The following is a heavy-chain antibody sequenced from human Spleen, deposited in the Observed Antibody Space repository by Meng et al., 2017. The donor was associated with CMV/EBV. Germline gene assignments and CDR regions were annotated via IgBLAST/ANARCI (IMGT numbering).Heavy chain of an antibody. CDR2: ISWNSGNI. CDR3: ARDRPNAGRPHYYYDGMDV. V-gene: IGHV3-9*01. J-gene: IGHJ6*02. Sequence: GGSLRLSCAASGFTFYNYAMHWVRQPPGKGLEWVAGISWNSGNIGYGDSVKGRFTISRDNAKNSLYLQMNSLRVEDTAVYYCARDRPNAGRPHYYYDGMDVWGQGTTVTVSS. D-gene: IGHD6-6*01. CDR1: GFTFYNYA.